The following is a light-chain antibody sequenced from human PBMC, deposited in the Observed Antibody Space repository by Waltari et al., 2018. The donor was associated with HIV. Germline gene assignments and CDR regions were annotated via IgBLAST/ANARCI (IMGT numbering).Light chain of an antibody. CDR3: QQYDSSPRS. CDR2: GAS. CDR1: QRVRSSY. V-gene: IGKV3-20*01. J-gene: IGKJ1*01. Sequence: EVVLTQSPGTLSLSPGDRATLSCRASQRVRSSYLAWFQQKPGQAPRLHIYGASTRATGIPNRFSGSESGTDFTLTISRLEPEDFAVYYCQQYDSSPRSFGQGTKVEI.